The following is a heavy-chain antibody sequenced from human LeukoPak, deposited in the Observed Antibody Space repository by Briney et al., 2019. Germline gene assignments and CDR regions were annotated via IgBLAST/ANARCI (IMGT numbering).Heavy chain of an antibody. J-gene: IGHJ4*02. D-gene: IGHD6-19*01. CDR1: GLTFDSYE. Sequence: EGSLRLSCAASGLTFDSYEMNWVRQAPGKGLEWVSYISSSGSTMDYADSVKGRFTISRDNAKNSLFLQMNSLRAEDTGLYYCARSQVYPPHSNGRNPEYCGQGSLVTVSS. CDR3: ARSQVYPPHSNGRNPEY. CDR2: ISSSGSTM. V-gene: IGHV3-48*03.